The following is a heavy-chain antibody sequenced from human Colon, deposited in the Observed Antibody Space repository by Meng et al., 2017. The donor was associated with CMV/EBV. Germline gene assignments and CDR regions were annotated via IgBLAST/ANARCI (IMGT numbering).Heavy chain of an antibody. CDR1: GITIDDYA. D-gene: IGHD3-22*01. CDR2: ISWSSGSK. V-gene: IGHV3-9*01. Sequence: SLKISCAASGITIDDYAMHWVRQSPGKGLEWVSGISWSSGSKVYGDSVRGRFTVSRDSAESSVYLQMNSLRADDTALYYCAKGRLRYSSGFRDFFELWGQGTLVTVSS. CDR3: AKGRLRYSSGFRDFFEL. J-gene: IGHJ4*02.